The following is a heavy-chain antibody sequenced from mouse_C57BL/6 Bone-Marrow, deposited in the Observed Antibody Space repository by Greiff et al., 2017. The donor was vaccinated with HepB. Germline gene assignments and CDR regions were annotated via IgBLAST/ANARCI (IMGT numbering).Heavy chain of an antibody. V-gene: IGHV5-17*01. Sequence: EVKLMESGGGLVKPGGSLKLSCAASGFTFSDYGMHWVRQAPEKGLEWVAYISSGSSTIYYADTVKGRFTISRDNAKNTLFLQMTSLRSEDTAMYYCARPELGHFDYWGQGTTLTVSS. D-gene: IGHD4-1*01. CDR2: ISSGSSTI. CDR1: GFTFSDYG. CDR3: ARPELGHFDY. J-gene: IGHJ2*01.